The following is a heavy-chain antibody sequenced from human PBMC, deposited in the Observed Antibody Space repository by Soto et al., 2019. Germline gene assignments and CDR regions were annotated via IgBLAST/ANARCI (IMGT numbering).Heavy chain of an antibody. CDR2: ISGSGGST. J-gene: IGHJ5*02. CDR3: AKDALRFLEWLPRA. CDR1: GFTFSSYA. V-gene: IGHV3-23*01. D-gene: IGHD3-3*01. Sequence: EVQLLESGGGLVQPGGSLRLSCAASGFTFSSYAMSWVRQAPGKGLEWVSAISGSGGSTYYADSVKGRFTISRDNSKNTLYLHMNSRRAEDTAVYYCAKDALRFLEWLPRAWGQGTLVTVSS.